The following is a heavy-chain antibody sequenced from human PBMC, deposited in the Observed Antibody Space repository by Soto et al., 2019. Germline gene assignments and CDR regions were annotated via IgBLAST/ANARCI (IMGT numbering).Heavy chain of an antibody. Sequence: QVQLVQSGAEVKKPGSSVKVSCKASGGSFNSYAISWVRQAPGQGLEWLGGIIPIFSSANYAQKFQGRLTITADESTCTAYMDLSSLTTDDAAVYYCAKTTVASYILHGMDVWGQGTTVTVSS. V-gene: IGHV1-69*01. D-gene: IGHD1-1*01. CDR2: IIPIFSSA. CDR3: AKTTVASYILHGMDV. CDR1: GGSFNSYA. J-gene: IGHJ6*02.